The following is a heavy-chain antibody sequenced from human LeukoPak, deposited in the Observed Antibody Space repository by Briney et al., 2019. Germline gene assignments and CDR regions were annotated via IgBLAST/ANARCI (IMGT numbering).Heavy chain of an antibody. V-gene: IGHV3-30*18. CDR3: AKSEELLLGHFDY. CDR1: GFTFRSYG. J-gene: IGHJ4*02. CDR2: ISHDGGSK. D-gene: IGHD1-26*01. Sequence: GGSLRLSCEASGFTFRSYGMHWVRQAPGKGLEWVTSISHDGGSKYSADSVKGRFTISRDNSKNTLSLQMNSLRAEDTAVYYCAKSEELLLGHFDYWGQGTLVTVSS.